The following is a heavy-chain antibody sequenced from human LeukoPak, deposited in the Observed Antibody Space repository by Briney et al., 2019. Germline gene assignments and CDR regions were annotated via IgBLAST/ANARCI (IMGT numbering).Heavy chain of an antibody. Sequence: SETLSLTCTVSGGSISSYYWSWIRQPAGKGLEWIGRIYTSGSTNYNPSLKSQVTMSVDTSKNQFSLKLSSVTAADTAVYYCARDLTLPATPGWFDYWGQGTLVTVSS. V-gene: IGHV4-4*07. J-gene: IGHJ4*02. D-gene: IGHD5-24*01. CDR2: IYTSGST. CDR3: ARDLTLPATPGWFDY. CDR1: GGSISSYY.